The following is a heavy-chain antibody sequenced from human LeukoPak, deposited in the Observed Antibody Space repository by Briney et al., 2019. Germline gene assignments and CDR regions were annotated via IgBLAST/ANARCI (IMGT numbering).Heavy chain of an antibody. CDR2: IYYTGST. V-gene: IGHV4-59*01. D-gene: IGHD6-25*01. Sequence: SETLSLTCTVSGGSISSYYWSWIRQPPGKGLEWIGYIYYTGSTNFNPSLTSRVTMSLDTSKNQFSLKLNSVTAADTAVYYCATGRAAAGSLGYWGQGTLVTVSS. CDR1: GGSISSYY. CDR3: ATGRAAAGSLGY. J-gene: IGHJ4*02.